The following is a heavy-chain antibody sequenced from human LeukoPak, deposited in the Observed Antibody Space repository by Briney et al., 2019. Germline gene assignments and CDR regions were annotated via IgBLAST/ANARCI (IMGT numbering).Heavy chain of an antibody. CDR1: GFNFSSYA. D-gene: IGHD1-26*01. CDR3: AKARWELLPPIDY. Sequence: GGSLRLSCGASGFNFSSYAMSWVRQAPGKGLDWVSAISGSGGGTYYADSVKGRFTLSRDHSKNTLYLQMNSLRADDTGVYYCAKARWELLPPIDYWGQGTLVTVSS. J-gene: IGHJ4*02. CDR2: ISGSGGGT. V-gene: IGHV3-23*01.